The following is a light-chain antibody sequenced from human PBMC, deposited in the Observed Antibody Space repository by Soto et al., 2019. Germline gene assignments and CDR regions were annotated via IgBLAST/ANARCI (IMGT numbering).Light chain of an antibody. Sequence: QSALTQPASVSGSPGQSITISCTGTTSDVGGYNYVSWYQQHPGKAPKLMISDVSSRPSGVSDRFSGFKSGNTASLTISGLQAGDEATYYCSSYTTSGSFVVFGGGTKVTVL. CDR1: TSDVGGYNY. CDR2: DVS. V-gene: IGLV2-14*01. CDR3: SSYTTSGSFVV. J-gene: IGLJ2*01.